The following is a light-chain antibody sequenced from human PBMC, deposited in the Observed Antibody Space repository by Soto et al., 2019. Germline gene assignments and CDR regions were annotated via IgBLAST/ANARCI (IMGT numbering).Light chain of an antibody. CDR1: QSVSSY. CDR2: DAS. J-gene: IGKJ4*01. V-gene: IGKV3-11*01. CDR3: QQRSNWPPT. Sequence: EIVLTQSPATLSLSPGERATLSCRASQSVSSYLAWYQQKSGQAPRLLIFDASNRATGIPARFSGSGSGKDFTLTISSLEPEDFAVYYCQQRSNWPPTFGGGTKVEIQ.